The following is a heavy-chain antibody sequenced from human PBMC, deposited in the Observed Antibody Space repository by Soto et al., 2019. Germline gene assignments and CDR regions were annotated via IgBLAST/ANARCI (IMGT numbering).Heavy chain of an antibody. D-gene: IGHD4-17*01. CDR1: GFTFSSYG. V-gene: IGHV3-33*01. J-gene: IGHJ6*02. CDR3: ARSDYGGNSYYYYGMDV. Sequence: PGGSLRLSCAASGFTFSSYGMHWVRQAPCKGLEWVAVIWYDGSNKYYADSVKGRFTISRDNSKNTLYLQMNSLRAEDTAVYYCARSDYGGNSYYYYGMDVWGQGTTVTVSS. CDR2: IWYDGSNK.